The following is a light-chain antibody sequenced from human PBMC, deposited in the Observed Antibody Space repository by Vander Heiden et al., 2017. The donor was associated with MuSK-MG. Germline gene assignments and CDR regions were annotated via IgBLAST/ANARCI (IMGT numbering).Light chain of an antibody. V-gene: IGKV3-11*01. Sequence: DIVLTHSPATLSLSPGERATISCRASQSVSSYLSWYQQKPGKAPRLLIYDASSRPTGIPARFSGSGSGTDFTLTISSLEPEDFAVYYCQQRSNWPYAFGQGTKLEIK. CDR3: QQRSNWPYA. CDR1: QSVSSY. CDR2: DAS. J-gene: IGKJ2*01.